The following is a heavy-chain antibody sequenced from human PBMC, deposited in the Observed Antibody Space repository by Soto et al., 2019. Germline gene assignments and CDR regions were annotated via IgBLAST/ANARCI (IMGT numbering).Heavy chain of an antibody. D-gene: IGHD1-26*01. CDR1: GGSISSGGYY. J-gene: IGHJ5*02. CDR2: IYYSGST. Sequence: TLSLTCTVSGGSISSGGYYWSWIRQHPGKGLEWIGYIYYSGSTYYNPSLKSRVTISVDTSKNQFSLKLSSVTAADTAVYYCARALESHGGSYLGGFWFDPWGQGRSPSPQ. CDR3: ARALESHGGSYLGGFWFDP. V-gene: IGHV4-31*03.